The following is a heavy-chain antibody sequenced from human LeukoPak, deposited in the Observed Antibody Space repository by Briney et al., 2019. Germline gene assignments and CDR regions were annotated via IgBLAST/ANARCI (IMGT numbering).Heavy chain of an antibody. Sequence: PGGSLRLSCAASGFTFSNHWMAWVRQAPGKGLEWVSVIYSGGSTYYADSVRGRFTISRDNSKNTLYLQMNSLRAEDTAVYYCARVEGATFYLDYWGQGTLVTVSS. J-gene: IGHJ4*02. D-gene: IGHD1-26*01. CDR3: ARVEGATFYLDY. V-gene: IGHV3-53*01. CDR2: IYSGGST. CDR1: GFTFSNHW.